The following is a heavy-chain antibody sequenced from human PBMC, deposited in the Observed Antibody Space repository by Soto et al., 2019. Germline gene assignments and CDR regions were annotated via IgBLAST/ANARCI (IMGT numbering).Heavy chain of an antibody. V-gene: IGHV3-73*01. CDR3: TRSTATGTDY. Sequence: GGSLRLSCAATGFTFSDSGMHWVRQAPGKGLEWGGRMRSKANKYATAYAASVKGRFTVSRDDSTNTAYLQMNSLKTEDTAVYYCTRSTATGTDYWGQGTLVTVSS. J-gene: IGHJ4*02. D-gene: IGHD1-1*01. CDR2: MRSKANKYAT. CDR1: GFTFSDSG.